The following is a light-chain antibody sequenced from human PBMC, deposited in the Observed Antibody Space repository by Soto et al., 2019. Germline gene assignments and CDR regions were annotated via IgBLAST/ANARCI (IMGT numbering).Light chain of an antibody. CDR1: QTVITN. CDR2: GAS. Sequence: EIVMTQSPATLSVSPGERATLSCRASQTVITNFAWYQQKPGQAPRLLIYGASTRATGIPARFSGSVSGTGFTLTISSLQSEDCAVYYCQQYNNWPLTFGGGTKVEMK. CDR3: QQYNNWPLT. J-gene: IGKJ4*01. V-gene: IGKV3-15*01.